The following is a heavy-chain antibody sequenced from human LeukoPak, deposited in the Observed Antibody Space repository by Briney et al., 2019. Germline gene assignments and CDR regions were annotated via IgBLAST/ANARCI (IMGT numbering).Heavy chain of an antibody. CDR1: GYTFTSYD. CDR2: MNPNSGNT. D-gene: IGHD3-22*01. Sequence: ASVTVSCTASGYTFTSYDINWVRQATGQGLEWMGWMNPNSGNTGYAQKFQGRVTMTRNTSISTAYMELSSLRSEDTAVYYCARGPHTPSDSSGYYYYADYWGQGTLVTVSS. CDR3: ARGPHTPSDSSGYYYYADY. V-gene: IGHV1-8*01. J-gene: IGHJ4*02.